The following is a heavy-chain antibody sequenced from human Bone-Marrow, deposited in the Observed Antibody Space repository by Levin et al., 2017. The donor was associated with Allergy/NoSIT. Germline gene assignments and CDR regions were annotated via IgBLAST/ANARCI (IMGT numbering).Heavy chain of an antibody. CDR3: AGGGVPAAIGYYYYGMDV. Sequence: GESLKISCKASGYTFTGYYMHWVRQAPGQGLEWMGWINPNSGGTNYAQKFQGRVTMTRDTSISTAYMELSRLRSDDTAVYYCAGGGVPAAIGYYYYGMDVWGQGTTVTVSS. J-gene: IGHJ6*02. V-gene: IGHV1-2*02. D-gene: IGHD2-2*01. CDR2: INPNSGGT. CDR1: GYTFTGYY.